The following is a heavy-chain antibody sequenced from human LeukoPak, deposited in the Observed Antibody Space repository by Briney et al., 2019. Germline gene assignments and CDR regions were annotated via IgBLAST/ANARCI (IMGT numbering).Heavy chain of an antibody. Sequence: SETLSLTCTVSGGSISSYYWSWIRQPPGKGLEWIGYIYYSGSTNYNPSLKSRVTISVDTSKNQFSLKLSSVTAADTAVYYCASGHYYGSGSYFGWFDPGGQGTLVTVSS. CDR2: IYYSGST. D-gene: IGHD3-10*01. J-gene: IGHJ5*02. CDR1: GGSISSYY. CDR3: ASGHYYGSGSYFGWFDP. V-gene: IGHV4-59*08.